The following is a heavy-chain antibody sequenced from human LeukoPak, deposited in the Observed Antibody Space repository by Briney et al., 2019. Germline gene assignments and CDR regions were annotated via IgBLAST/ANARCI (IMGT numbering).Heavy chain of an antibody. V-gene: IGHV1-69*13. CDR3: ARESVTATNFDY. CDR1: GGTFSSYA. Sequence: SVNVSCTASGGTFSSYAISWVRQAPGQGLEWMGGIIPIFGTANYAQKFQGRVTITADESTSTAYMELSSLRSEDTAAYYCARESVTATNFDYWGQGTLVTVSS. J-gene: IGHJ4*02. CDR2: IIPIFGTA. D-gene: IGHD2-21*02.